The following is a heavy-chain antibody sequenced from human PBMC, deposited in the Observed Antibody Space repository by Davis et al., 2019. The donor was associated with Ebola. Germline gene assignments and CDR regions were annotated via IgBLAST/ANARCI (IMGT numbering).Heavy chain of an antibody. CDR3: ARIVGSTNVDS. Sequence: MPSETLSLTCAVYGGSFSGYYWGWIRQPPGKGLEWIGSIFHDGTTYYNPSLKSRFTMSVDTSKNQFSLKVNSLTAADTAVYYCARIVGSTNVDSWGQGILVTVSS. D-gene: IGHD1-26*01. CDR2: IFHDGTT. J-gene: IGHJ4*02. V-gene: IGHV4-34*10. CDR1: GGSFSGYY.